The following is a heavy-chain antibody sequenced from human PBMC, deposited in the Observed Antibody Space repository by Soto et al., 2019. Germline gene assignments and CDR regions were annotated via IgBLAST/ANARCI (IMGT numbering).Heavy chain of an antibody. J-gene: IGHJ6*02. D-gene: IGHD2-21*02. Sequence: QVQLQESGPGLVKPSETLSLTCTVSGGSISSYYWSWIRQPPGKGLEWIGYMYNTGSTIYNPSLKGRVTVSVDTSKNQFSLKLNSVPAADTAVYYCARDLWGYCGTDCYPLDVWGQGTTVTVSS. CDR2: MYNTGST. CDR3: ARDLWGYCGTDCYPLDV. CDR1: GGSISSYY. V-gene: IGHV4-59*01.